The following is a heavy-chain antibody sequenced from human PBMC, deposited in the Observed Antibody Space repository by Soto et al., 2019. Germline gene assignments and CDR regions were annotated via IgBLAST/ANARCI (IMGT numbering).Heavy chain of an antibody. CDR3: AKENGYSSSWFEFDY. D-gene: IGHD6-13*01. J-gene: IGHJ4*02. Sequence: EVQLLESGGGLVQPGGSLRLSCAASGFTFSSYAMSWVRQAPGKGLEWVSAISGSGGRTYDADSVKGRFTISRDNSKNTLYLQMNSRRAEDTAVYYCAKENGYSSSWFEFDYWGQGTLVTVSS. CDR2: ISGSGGRT. CDR1: GFTFSSYA. V-gene: IGHV3-23*01.